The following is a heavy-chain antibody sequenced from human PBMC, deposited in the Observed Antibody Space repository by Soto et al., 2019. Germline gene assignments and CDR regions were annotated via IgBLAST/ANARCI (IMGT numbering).Heavy chain of an antibody. D-gene: IGHD2-2*01. CDR2: IIPIFGTA. J-gene: IGHJ6*02. CDR1: GGTFSSYA. CDR3: AREVVVVPAAGRNYYYYGMDV. V-gene: IGHV1-69*13. Sequence: SVKVCCKASGGTFSSYAISWVRQAPGQGLELMGGIIPIFGTANYAQKFQGRVTITADESTSTAYMELSSLRSEDTAVYYCAREVVVVPAAGRNYYYYGMDVWGQGTTVTVS.